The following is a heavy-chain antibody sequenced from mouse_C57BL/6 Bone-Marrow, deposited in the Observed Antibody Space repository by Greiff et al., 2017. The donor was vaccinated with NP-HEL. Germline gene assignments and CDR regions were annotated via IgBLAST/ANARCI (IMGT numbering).Heavy chain of an antibody. V-gene: IGHV14-4*01. J-gene: IGHJ3*01. CDR1: GFNIKDDY. CDR3: TTSSSPFAY. Sequence: VQLQQSGAELVRPGASVKLSCTASGFNIKDDYMHWVKQRPEQGLEWIGWIDPENGDTEYASKFQGKATITADTSSNTAYLQLSSLTSEDTAVYYCTTSSSPFAYWGQGTLVTVSA. CDR2: IDPENGDT. D-gene: IGHD1-1*01.